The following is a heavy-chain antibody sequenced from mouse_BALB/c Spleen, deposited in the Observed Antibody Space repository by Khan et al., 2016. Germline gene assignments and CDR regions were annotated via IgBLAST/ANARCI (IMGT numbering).Heavy chain of an antibody. CDR2: INTYSGES. CDR1: GYTFTNYG. Sequence: QIQLVQSGPELKKPGKTVKISCKASGYTFTNYGMNWVKQAPGKGLKWMGWINTYSGESTYADDFKGRFAFSLETSANTAYLQINNLKNEDTATYFCAIYRYYYGSSRYFDVLGAGTTVTVSS. D-gene: IGHD1-1*01. V-gene: IGHV9-3-1*01. J-gene: IGHJ1*01. CDR3: AIYRYYYGSSRYFDV.